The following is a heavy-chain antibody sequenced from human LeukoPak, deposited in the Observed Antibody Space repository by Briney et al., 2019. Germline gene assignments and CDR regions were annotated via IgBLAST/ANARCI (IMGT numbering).Heavy chain of an antibody. V-gene: IGHV4-59*11. CDR1: GGSTSILC. J-gene: IGHJ5*02. Sequence: TLSLTCTVAGGSTSILCRGWVRHPAGGGRGWDGYIYYSGSTNYNPSLKSRVTISVDTSKNQFSLKLSSVTAADTAVYYCARELRFLIGISNWFDPWGQGTLVAVSS. CDR3: ARELRFLIGISNWFDP. D-gene: IGHD3-3*01. CDR2: IYYSGST.